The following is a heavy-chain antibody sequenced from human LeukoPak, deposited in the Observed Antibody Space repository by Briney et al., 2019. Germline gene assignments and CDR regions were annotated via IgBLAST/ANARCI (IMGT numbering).Heavy chain of an antibody. CDR2: INHSGST. V-gene: IGHV4-34*01. CDR3: ARVRKSFSGRFFSYAYYYYMDV. CDR1: IGSFSDFH. D-gene: IGHD1-26*01. J-gene: IGHJ6*03. Sequence: SETLSLTCAVYIGSFSDFHWSWIRQPPGKGLEWIAEINHSGSTNYNPSLKSRVTTSVDTSKNQFSLKLSSVTAADTAMYYCARVRKSFSGRFFSYAYYYYMDVWGKGTTVTVSS.